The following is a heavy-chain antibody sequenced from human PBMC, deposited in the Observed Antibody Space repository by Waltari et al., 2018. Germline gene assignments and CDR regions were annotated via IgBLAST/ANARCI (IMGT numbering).Heavy chain of an antibody. Sequence: RRSPGQGLGWMGGILPIFGTANYAQKFQGRVTITADESTSTAYMELSSLRSEDTAVYYCARASRGRITDYYYYGMDVWGQGTTVTVSS. V-gene: IGHV1-69*01. D-gene: IGHD1-20*01. J-gene: IGHJ6*02. CDR3: ARASRGRITDYYYYGMDV. CDR2: ILPIFGTA.